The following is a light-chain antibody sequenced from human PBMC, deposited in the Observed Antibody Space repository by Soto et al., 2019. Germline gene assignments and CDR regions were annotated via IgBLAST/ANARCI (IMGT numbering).Light chain of an antibody. CDR2: DAS. J-gene: IGKJ4*01. Sequence: EFVLTQSPGTLSLSPGERATLSCRASQTVRNNYLAWYQQKPGQAPRLLIYDASSRATGIPARFSGGGSGTDFTLTISRLEPEDFAVYYCQQFSSSPLTFGGGTKVDIK. CDR1: QTVRNNY. CDR3: QQFSSSPLT. V-gene: IGKV3-20*01.